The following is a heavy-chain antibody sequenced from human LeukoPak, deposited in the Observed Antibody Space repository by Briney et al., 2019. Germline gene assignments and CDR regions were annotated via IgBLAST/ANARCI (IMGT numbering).Heavy chain of an antibody. Sequence: PGRSLRLSCAASGFTFSSYGMHWVRQAPGKGLEWVAVISYDGGNKYYADSVKGRFTISRDNSKNTLYLQMNSLRAEDTAVYYCAKDGRNYYYNGMDVWGQGTTVTVSS. CDR3: AKDGRNYYYNGMDV. V-gene: IGHV3-30*18. D-gene: IGHD1-1*01. CDR2: ISYDGGNK. CDR1: GFTFSSYG. J-gene: IGHJ6*02.